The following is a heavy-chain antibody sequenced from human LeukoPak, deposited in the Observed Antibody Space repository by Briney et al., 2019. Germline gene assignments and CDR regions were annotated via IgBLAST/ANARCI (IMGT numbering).Heavy chain of an antibody. CDR1: GFTFTTYS. V-gene: IGHV3-30*04. Sequence: PGRSLRLSCAASGFTFTTYSLHWVRQAPGKGLEWVAVISYVGTNKYYADSVKGRFTISRDNSKNTLYLQMNSLRAEDTAVYYCARAVFAPGTPVAGQDYYFDSWGQGTLVTVSS. D-gene: IGHD6-19*01. J-gene: IGHJ4*02. CDR3: ARAVFAPGTPVAGQDYYFDS. CDR2: ISYVGTNK.